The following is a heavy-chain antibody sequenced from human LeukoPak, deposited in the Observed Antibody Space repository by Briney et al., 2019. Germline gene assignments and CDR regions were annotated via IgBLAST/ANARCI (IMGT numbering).Heavy chain of an antibody. CDR2: ISSSGSTI. V-gene: IGHV3-48*04. Sequence: GGSLRLSCAASGFTFSSYGMHWVRQAPGKGLEWVSYISSSGSTIYYADSVKGRFTISRDNAKNSLYLQMNSLRAEDTAVYYCARPLSYYDSSGYYYWGQGTLVTVSS. CDR1: GFTFSSYG. D-gene: IGHD3-22*01. CDR3: ARPLSYYDSSGYYY. J-gene: IGHJ4*02.